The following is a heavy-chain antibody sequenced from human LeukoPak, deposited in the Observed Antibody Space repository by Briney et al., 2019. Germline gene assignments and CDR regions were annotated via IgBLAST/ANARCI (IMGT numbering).Heavy chain of an antibody. D-gene: IGHD3-22*01. CDR3: ARGQYYYDSSGANWFDP. CDR2: IYYSGST. CDR1: GGSISSYY. J-gene: IGHJ5*02. V-gene: IGHV4-59*01. Sequence: SETLSLTCTVSGGSISSYYWSWIRQPPGKGLEWIGYIYYSGSTNYNPSLKSRVTISVDTSKNQFSLKLSSVTAADTAVYYCARGQYYYDSSGANWFDPWGQGTLVTVSS.